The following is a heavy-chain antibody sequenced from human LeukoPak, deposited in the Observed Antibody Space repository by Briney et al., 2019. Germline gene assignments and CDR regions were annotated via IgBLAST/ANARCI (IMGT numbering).Heavy chain of an antibody. D-gene: IGHD3-10*01. CDR1: GFTFSSYW. Sequence: GGSLRLSCAASGFTFSSYWMHWARQVPGKGLVWVSRINIDGRTTGYADSVKGRFTISRDNVKNTLYLQMNSLRAEDTAVYYCARLPRAHWGQGTLVTVSS. CDR3: ARLPRAH. CDR2: INIDGRTT. V-gene: IGHV3-74*01. J-gene: IGHJ4*02.